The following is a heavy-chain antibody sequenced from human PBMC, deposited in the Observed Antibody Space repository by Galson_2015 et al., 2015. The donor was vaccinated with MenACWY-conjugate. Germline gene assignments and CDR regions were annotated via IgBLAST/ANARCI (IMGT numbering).Heavy chain of an antibody. CDR1: GFTFNNYA. V-gene: IGHV7-4-1*01. D-gene: IGHD6-6*01. Sequence: SVRVSCEASGFTFNNYAMSWVRQAPGQGLEWMGWISTNSANPTYAQGFTGRFVFTLDTSVSTVYLQIGSLKAEDTAVYYCARDGSSSSDFDYWGQGSLVTVSS. CDR3: ARDGSSSSDFDY. J-gene: IGHJ4*02. CDR2: ISTNSANP.